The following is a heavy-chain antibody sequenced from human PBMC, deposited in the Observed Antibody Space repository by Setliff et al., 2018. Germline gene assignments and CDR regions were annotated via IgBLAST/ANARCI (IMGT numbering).Heavy chain of an antibody. CDR3: SRLVRYCTRTSCQRASGDDY. D-gene: IGHD2-2*01. CDR1: GYLLTSYG. Sequence: ASVKVSCKTSGYLLTSYGLTWVRQAPGQGLEWMGWISPYNGHTNSAQKLQGRVTMTTDTSTNTAYMELRSLRPDDTAVYYCSRLVRYCTRTSCQRASGDDYWGQGTLVTVS. CDR2: ISPYNGHT. V-gene: IGHV1-18*01. J-gene: IGHJ4*02.